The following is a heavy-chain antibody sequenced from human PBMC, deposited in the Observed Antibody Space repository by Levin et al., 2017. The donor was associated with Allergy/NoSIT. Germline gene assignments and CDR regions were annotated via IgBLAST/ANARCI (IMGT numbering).Heavy chain of an antibody. CDR2: ISGSGGST. D-gene: IGHD4/OR15-4a*01. CDR3: AKGASSDYGVVAASWFDP. J-gene: IGHJ5*02. CDR1: GFTFSSYA. V-gene: IGHV3-23*01. Sequence: GGSLRLSCAASGFTFSSYAMSWVRQAPGKGLEWVSSISGSGGSTKYADSVLGRFRISRDNSKNTLYLQMNSLRAEDTAIYYCAKGASSDYGVVAASWFDPWGQGTLVTVSS.